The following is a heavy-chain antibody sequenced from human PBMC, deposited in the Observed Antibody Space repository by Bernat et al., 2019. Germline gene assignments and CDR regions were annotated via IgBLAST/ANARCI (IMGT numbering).Heavy chain of an antibody. V-gene: IGHV3-48*01. CDR2: ISSSSSTI. Sequence: EVQLVESGGGLVQPGGSLRLSCAASGFTFSSYSMNWVRQAPGKGLEWVSYISSSSSTIYYADSVKGRFTISRDNAKNSLYLQMNSLRAEDTAVYYCARVRDIVGATTRAFDIWGQGTMVTVSS. J-gene: IGHJ3*02. CDR3: ARVRDIVGATTRAFDI. D-gene: IGHD1-26*01. CDR1: GFTFSSYS.